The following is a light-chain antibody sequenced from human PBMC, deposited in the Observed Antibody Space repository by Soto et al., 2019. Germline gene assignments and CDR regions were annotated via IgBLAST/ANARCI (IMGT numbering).Light chain of an antibody. CDR3: SSHSDSNNLVV. J-gene: IGLJ2*01. CDR2: EVS. Sequence: QSVLTQPPSASGSPGQSVTISCTGTSSDVGGYEYVSWYQQHPGKAPKLMIYEVSKRPAGVPDRFSGSKSGNTASLTVSGLQAEDEADYYCSSHSDSNNLVVFGGGTKLTVL. V-gene: IGLV2-8*01. CDR1: SSDVGGYEY.